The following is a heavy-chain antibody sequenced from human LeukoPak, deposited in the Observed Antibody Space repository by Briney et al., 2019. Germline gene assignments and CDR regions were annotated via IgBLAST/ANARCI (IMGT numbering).Heavy chain of an antibody. CDR2: INHNGNVN. CDR1: GFTFSSYW. J-gene: IGHJ6*02. V-gene: IGHV3-7*03. Sequence: GGSLRLSCAASGFTFSSYWMNWARQAPGKGLEWVASINHNGNVNYYVASVKGRFTISRDNGKNSMYLQMSNLRAEDTAVYFCARGGGLGVWGQGATVTVSS. D-gene: IGHD3-16*01. CDR3: ARGGGLGV.